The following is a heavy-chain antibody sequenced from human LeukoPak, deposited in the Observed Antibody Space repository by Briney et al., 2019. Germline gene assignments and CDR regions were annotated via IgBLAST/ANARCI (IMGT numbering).Heavy chain of an antibody. CDR2: IYYSGST. D-gene: IGHD5-18*01. V-gene: IGHV4-39*07. Sequence: SETLSLTCTVSGGSISSSSYYWGWIRQPPGKGLEWIGSIYYSGSTYYNPSLKSRVTISVDTSKNQFSLKLSSVTAADTAVYYCARGRGYSYARKGGYFDYWGQGTLVTVSS. CDR3: ARGRGYSYARKGGYFDY. CDR1: GGSISSSSYY. J-gene: IGHJ4*02.